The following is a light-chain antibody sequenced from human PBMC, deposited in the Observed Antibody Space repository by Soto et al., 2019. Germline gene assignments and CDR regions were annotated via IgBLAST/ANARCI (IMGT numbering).Light chain of an antibody. CDR3: CSYETGDSAV. V-gene: IGLV2-23*01. CDR2: EGN. CDR1: SSDVGSYNL. Sequence: QSALTQPASVSGSPGQSITISCTGTSSDVGSYNLVSWYQQHPGRAPKLMIFEGNKRPSGIPTRFSGSKSGNTASLTISGLQAEDEADYYCCSYETGDSAVFGGGTQLTVL. J-gene: IGLJ7*01.